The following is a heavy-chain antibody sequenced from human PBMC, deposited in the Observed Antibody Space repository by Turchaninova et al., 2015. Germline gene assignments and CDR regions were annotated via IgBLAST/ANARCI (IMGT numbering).Heavy chain of an antibody. CDR3: ARVPGGGYDQLDY. J-gene: IGHJ4*02. Sequence: QMQLVQSGAEVKKPGDTVKVSCKASAYTFTDYYIHWVRQAPGQGLEWMGRINPNSGGTSYARKVRCRVTGTRDTSISTAYMELSRLGSDDTAVYYCARVPGGGYDQLDYWGQGTLVTVSS. V-gene: IGHV1-2*06. CDR2: INPNSGGT. CDR1: AYTFTDYY. D-gene: IGHD5-12*01.